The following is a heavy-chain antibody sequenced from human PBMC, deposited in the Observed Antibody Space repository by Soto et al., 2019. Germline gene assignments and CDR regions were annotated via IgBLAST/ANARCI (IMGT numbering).Heavy chain of an antibody. Sequence: ASVKVSCKASGYTFTSYDINWVRQAAGQGPEWMGSVTPRNGDTAFAQKYQGRVTVTSNTSMSTVYMELSNLRSDDTAVYYCAKLGEAYADPSAWFDPWGQGTLVTVSS. CDR1: GYTFTSYD. V-gene: IGHV1-8*02. CDR3: AKLGEAYADPSAWFDP. J-gene: IGHJ5*02. D-gene: IGHD2-8*01. CDR2: VTPRNGDT.